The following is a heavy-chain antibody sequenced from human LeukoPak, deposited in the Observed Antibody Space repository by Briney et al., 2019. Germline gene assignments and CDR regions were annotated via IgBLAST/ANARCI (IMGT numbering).Heavy chain of an antibody. CDR1: GGSISSNTYF. D-gene: IGHD5/OR15-5a*01. CDR3: ATSDTVSTYNWFDP. Sequence: PWETLSLTCNVPGGSISSNTYFWGWIRRPPGKGLEWIGSIRYSGSTYYNPSLKSRVTISVDTSKNQFSLNLSSLTAADTAVYYCATSDTVSTYNWFDPWGQGTLVTVS. J-gene: IGHJ5*02. CDR2: IRYSGST. V-gene: IGHV4-39*01.